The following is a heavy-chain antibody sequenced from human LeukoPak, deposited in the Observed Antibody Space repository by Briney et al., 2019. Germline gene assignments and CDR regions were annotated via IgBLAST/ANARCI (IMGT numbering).Heavy chain of an antibody. Sequence: GGSLRLSCAASGFTLSSYAMSWVRQAPGKGLEWVSAISGSGGSTYYADSVKGRFTISRDNSKNTLYLQMNSLRAEDTAVYYCAKVCGYSVDPFDYWGQGTLVTVSS. CDR2: ISGSGGST. J-gene: IGHJ4*02. CDR1: GFTLSSYA. V-gene: IGHV3-23*01. D-gene: IGHD6-13*01. CDR3: AKVCGYSVDPFDY.